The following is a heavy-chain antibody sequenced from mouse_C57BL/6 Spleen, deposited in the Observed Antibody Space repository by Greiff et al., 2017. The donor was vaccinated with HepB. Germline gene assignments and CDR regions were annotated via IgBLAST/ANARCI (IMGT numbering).Heavy chain of an antibody. V-gene: IGHV2-2*01. CDR1: GFSLTSYG. Sequence: QVQLQQSGPGLVQPSQRLSITCTVSGFSLTSYGVHWVRQSPGKGLEWLGVIWSGGSTDYNAAFISRLSISKDNSKSQVFFKMNSLQADDTAIYYCARGLPFYARGYFDVWGTGTTVTVSS. D-gene: IGHD3-1*01. CDR2: IWSGGST. CDR3: ARGLPFYARGYFDV. J-gene: IGHJ1*03.